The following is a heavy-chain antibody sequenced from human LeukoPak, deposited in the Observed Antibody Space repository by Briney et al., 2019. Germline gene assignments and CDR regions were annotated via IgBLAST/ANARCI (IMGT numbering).Heavy chain of an antibody. D-gene: IGHD6-13*01. V-gene: IGHV5-51*01. CDR1: GYGFTTYW. CDR2: IYPGDSDT. J-gene: IGHJ5*02. Sequence: GQSLKISSKGSGYGFTTYWTGWVRQMPGKGLEWMGMIYPGDSDTRYSPSFQGQVTISADKPISTPYLQWSSLKASDTAMYYCARHKSSWDTINWFDPWGQGTLVTVSS. CDR3: ARHKSSWDTINWFDP.